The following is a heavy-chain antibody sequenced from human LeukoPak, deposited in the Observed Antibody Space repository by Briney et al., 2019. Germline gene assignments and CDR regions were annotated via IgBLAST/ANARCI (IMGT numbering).Heavy chain of an antibody. CDR2: ISSSSSYI. Sequence: PGGSLRLSCAASGFTFSSYSMNWVRQAPGKGLEWVSSISSSSSYIYYADSVKGRFTISRDNTKNSLYLQMNSLRAEDTAVYYCAALPAPSGSQRLDYWGQGTLVTVSS. CDR1: GFTFSSYS. J-gene: IGHJ4*02. V-gene: IGHV3-21*01. CDR3: AALPAPSGSQRLDY. D-gene: IGHD1-26*01.